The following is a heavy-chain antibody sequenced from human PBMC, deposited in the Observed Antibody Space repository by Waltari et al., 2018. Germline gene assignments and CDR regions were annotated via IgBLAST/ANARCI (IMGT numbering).Heavy chain of an antibody. CDR3: ARDSRWAADDAFDI. Sequence: QVQLVQSGAEVKKPGSSVKVSCKASGGTFSRYAISWVRQSPGQGLEWMGGIIPIFGTANYAQKFQGRVTITADKSTSTAYMELSSLRSEDTAVYYCARDSRWAADDAFDIWGQGTMVTVSS. V-gene: IGHV1-69*14. CDR1: GGTFSRYA. CDR2: IIPIFGTA. D-gene: IGHD1-26*01. J-gene: IGHJ3*02.